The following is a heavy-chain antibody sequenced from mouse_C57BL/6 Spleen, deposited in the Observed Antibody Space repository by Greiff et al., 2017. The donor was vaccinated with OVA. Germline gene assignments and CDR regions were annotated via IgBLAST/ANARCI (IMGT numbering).Heavy chain of an antibody. D-gene: IGHD4-1*01. CDR1: GFTFSNYW. CDR3: TETGTGGDYFDY. V-gene: IGHV6-3*01. Sequence: EVQLMESGGGLVQPGGSMKLSCVASGFTFSNYWMNWVRQSPEKGLEWVAQIRLKSDNYATHYAESVKGRFTISRDDSKSSVYLQMNNLRAEDTGIYYCTETGTGGDYFDYWGQGTTLTVSS. CDR2: IRLKSDNYAT. J-gene: IGHJ2*01.